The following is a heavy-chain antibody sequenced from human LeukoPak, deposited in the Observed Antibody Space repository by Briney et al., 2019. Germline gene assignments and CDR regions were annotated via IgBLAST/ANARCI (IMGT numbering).Heavy chain of an antibody. J-gene: IGHJ4*02. CDR3: SEGYFEPFDH. V-gene: IGHV4-59*02. CDR2: LSYTGKT. D-gene: IGHD2/OR15-2a*01. CDR1: GVSVSTSH. Sequence: SETLSLTCNVSGVSVSTSHWNWIRQRPGKGLEWIGCLSYTGKTDYNPSLKSRVSISLGSSNNHFSLKLTSVTAADTAVYYCSEGYFEPFDHWGQGILVTVSS.